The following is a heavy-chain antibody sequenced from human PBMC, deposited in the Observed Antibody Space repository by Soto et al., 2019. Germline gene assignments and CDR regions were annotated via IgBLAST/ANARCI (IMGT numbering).Heavy chain of an antibody. CDR1: GDNFKKNV. J-gene: IGHJ6*02. V-gene: IGHV1-69*10. D-gene: IGHD6-6*01. Sequence: ASAKVSCKTSGDNFKKNVFTWVRQAPGQGLEWMGGTIPALGKTHYIEKFQGRVTITVDDATRTVYMEVRDLTSEDTAIYYCARGPFRPSAMDVWGQGTKVTVSS. CDR3: ARGPFRPSAMDV. CDR2: TIPALGKT.